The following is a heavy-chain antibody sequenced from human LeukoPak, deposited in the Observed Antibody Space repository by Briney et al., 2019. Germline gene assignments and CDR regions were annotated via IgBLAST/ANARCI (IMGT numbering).Heavy chain of an antibody. J-gene: IGHJ4*02. Sequence: VASVKVSCKVSGYTLTELSMHWVRQAPGKGLEWMGGFDPEDGETIYAQKFQGRVTMTEDTSTDTAYMELSSLRSEDTAVYYCATARAYGDPVDYWGQGTLVTVSS. CDR2: FDPEDGET. CDR3: ATARAYGDPVDY. CDR1: GYTLTELS. V-gene: IGHV1-24*01. D-gene: IGHD4-17*01.